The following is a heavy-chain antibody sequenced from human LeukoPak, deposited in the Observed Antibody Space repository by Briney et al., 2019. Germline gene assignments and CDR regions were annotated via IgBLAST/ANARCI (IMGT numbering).Heavy chain of an antibody. CDR2: ISSSSSYI. Sequence: QPGGSLRLSCAASGFTFSSYSMNWVRQAPGKGLEWVSSISSSSSYIYYADSLKGRFTISRDNAKNSLYLQMNSLRAEDTAVYYCARDSPHYDILTHRDYYCMDVWGKGTTVTISS. CDR3: ARDSPHYDILTHRDYYCMDV. V-gene: IGHV3-21*01. CDR1: GFTFSSYS. J-gene: IGHJ6*03. D-gene: IGHD3-9*01.